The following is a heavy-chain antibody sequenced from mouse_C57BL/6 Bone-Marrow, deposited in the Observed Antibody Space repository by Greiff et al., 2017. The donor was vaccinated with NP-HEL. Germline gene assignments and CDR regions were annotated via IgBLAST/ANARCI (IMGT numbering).Heavy chain of an antibody. Sequence: VQGVESDAELVKPGASVKISCKVSGYTFTDHTIHWMKQRPEQGLEWIGYIYPRDGSTKYNEKFKGKATLTADKSSSTDYMQLNSLTSEDSAVYFCARAPPYYSNSYAMDYWGQGTSVTVSS. D-gene: IGHD2-5*01. CDR3: ARAPPYYSNSYAMDY. CDR1: GYTFTDHT. J-gene: IGHJ4*01. CDR2: IYPRDGST. V-gene: IGHV1-78*01.